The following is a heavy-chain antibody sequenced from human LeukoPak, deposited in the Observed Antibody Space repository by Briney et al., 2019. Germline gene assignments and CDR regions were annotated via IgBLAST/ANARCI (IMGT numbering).Heavy chain of an antibody. D-gene: IGHD3-22*01. V-gene: IGHV4-4*07. CDR2: IYTSGST. J-gene: IGHJ4*02. Sequence: SETLSLTCTVSGGSIRSYHWSWIRQPAGKGLEWLGRIYTSGSTNYNPSLKSRVTMSVDTSKNQFSLKLSSVTAADTAVYYCAGASYDSSGVHWGQGTLVTVSS. CDR3: AGASYDSSGVH. CDR1: GGSIRSYH.